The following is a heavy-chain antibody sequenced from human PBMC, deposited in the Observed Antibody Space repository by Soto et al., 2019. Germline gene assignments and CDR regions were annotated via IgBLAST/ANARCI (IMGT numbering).Heavy chain of an antibody. V-gene: IGHV3-30*18. Sequence: QVQLVESWGGVVQPGRSLRLSCAASGFSFTTYVMHCVRQAPGKGLAWVAVISHDGSYKYYGDAVKGRFTISRDTSKNAVYLEMNSLRPEDTAVYYCAKGLLAIVGTTLPRDAFNIWGPGTMITVSS. CDR2: ISHDGSYK. CDR1: GFSFTTYV. J-gene: IGHJ3*02. CDR3: AKGLLAIVGTTLPRDAFNI. D-gene: IGHD1-26*01.